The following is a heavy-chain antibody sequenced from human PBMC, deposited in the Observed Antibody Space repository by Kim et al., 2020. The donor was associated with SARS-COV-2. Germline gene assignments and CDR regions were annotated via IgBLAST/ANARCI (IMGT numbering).Heavy chain of an antibody. D-gene: IGHD3-3*01. CDR2: ISGSSSYI. V-gene: IGHV3-21*01. CDR3: ARDRLNTIFGVVIVDAFVI. Sequence: GGSLRLSCAASGFTFSSYSVNWVRQAPGKGLEWVSSISGSSSYIYYADSVKGRFTISRDNAKNSLYLQMNSLRAEDTAVYYCARDRLNTIFGVVIVDAFVIWGQGTMVTVSS. J-gene: IGHJ3*02. CDR1: GFTFSSYS.